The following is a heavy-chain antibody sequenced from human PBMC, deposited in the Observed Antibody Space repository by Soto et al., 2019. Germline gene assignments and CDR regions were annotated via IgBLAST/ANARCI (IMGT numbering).Heavy chain of an antibody. D-gene: IGHD2-15*01. CDR2: IHHSGST. CDR1: GGSLSGSY. CDR3: ASPGYCSDGTCYPEY. V-gene: IGHV4-34*01. Sequence: QVQLQQWGAGLLKPSETLSLTCAVYGGSLSGSYWSWIRQPPRTGLEWIGEIHHSGSTYYNPSHKSGVTLSVDTAKNHFSVKLRSVTVAGTAVYYCASPGYCSDGTCYPEYWGQGTLVTVSS. J-gene: IGHJ4*02.